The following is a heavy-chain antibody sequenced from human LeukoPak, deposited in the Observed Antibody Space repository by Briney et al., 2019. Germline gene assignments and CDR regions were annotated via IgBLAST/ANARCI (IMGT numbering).Heavy chain of an antibody. D-gene: IGHD3-22*01. CDR1: VYTFTGYY. V-gene: IGHV1-2*02. J-gene: IGHJ5*02. CDR3: ARDRTSGYNWFDP. Sequence: ASVKVSCKASVYTFTGYYMHWVRQAPCQGLEWMGWINPNSGDTNYAQKFQGRVTMTRDTSISTAYMELSRLTSDDTAMYYCARDRTSGYNWFDPWGQGTLVTVSS. CDR2: INPNSGDT.